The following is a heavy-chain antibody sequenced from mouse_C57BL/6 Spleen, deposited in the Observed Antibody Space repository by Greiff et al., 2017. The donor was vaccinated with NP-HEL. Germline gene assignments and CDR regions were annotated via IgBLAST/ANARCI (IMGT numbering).Heavy chain of an antibody. V-gene: IGHV1-62-2*01. CDR2: FYPGSGSI. Sequence: QVQLKQSGAELVKPGASVKLSCKASGYTFTEYTIHWVKQRSGQGLEWIGWFYPGSGSITYIEKFKDKATLTADKSSRTIYMELSRLTSEDSAVYFCARHENYGSSPEFDDWGTGTTVTVSS. D-gene: IGHD1-1*01. J-gene: IGHJ1*03. CDR1: GYTFTEYT. CDR3: ARHENYGSSPEFDD.